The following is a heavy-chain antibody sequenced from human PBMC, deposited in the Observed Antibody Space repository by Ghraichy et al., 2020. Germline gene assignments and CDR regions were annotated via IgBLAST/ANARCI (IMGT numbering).Heavy chain of an antibody. CDR3: ARDLDY. V-gene: IGHV3-48*02. Sequence: GGSLRLSCAVSGITFSSYSMNWVRQAPGKGLEWVSYISSSGSTIYYADSVKGRFTISRDNAKNSLYLQMNSLREEDTAVFHCARDLDYWGQGTLVTVSS. J-gene: IGHJ4*02. CDR1: GITFSSYS. CDR2: ISSSGSTI.